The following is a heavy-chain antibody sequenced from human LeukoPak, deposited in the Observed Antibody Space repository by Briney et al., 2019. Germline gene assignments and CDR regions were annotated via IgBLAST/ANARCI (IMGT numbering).Heavy chain of an antibody. J-gene: IGHJ4*02. D-gene: IGHD5-18*01. CDR3: ARLWGYSYGYLDY. Sequence: AATLSLTCTVSGGSISITSYYWGWIRQPPGKGLEWIGSIYKSGSTYYNPSLKSRVTISVDTSKNQFSLKLSSVTAADTAVYYCARLWGYSYGYLDYWGQGTLVT. V-gene: IGHV4-39*01. CDR2: IYKSGST. CDR1: GGSISITSYY.